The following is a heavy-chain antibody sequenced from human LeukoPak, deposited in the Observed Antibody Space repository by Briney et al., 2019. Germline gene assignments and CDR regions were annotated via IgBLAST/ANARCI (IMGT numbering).Heavy chain of an antibody. V-gene: IGHV3-30*03. D-gene: IGHD6-19*01. J-gene: IGHJ4*02. CDR2: ISYDGSNK. Sequence: GGSLRLSCAASGFTFSSYGMHWVRQAPGKGLEWVAVISYDGSNKYYADSVKGRFTISRDNSKNTLYLQMNSLRAEDTAVYYCARPKRGVFDSSGWLFDYWGQGTLVTVSS. CDR1: GFTFSSYG. CDR3: ARPKRGVFDSSGWLFDY.